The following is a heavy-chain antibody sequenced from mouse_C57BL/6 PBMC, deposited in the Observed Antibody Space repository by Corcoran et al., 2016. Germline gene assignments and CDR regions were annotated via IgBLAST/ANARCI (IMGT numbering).Heavy chain of an antibody. D-gene: IGHD2-4*01. CDR1: SYSFTSYY. CDR3: AYYDYDRAWFAY. V-gene: IGHV1-66*01. Sequence: QVQLQQSGPELVKPGASVKISCKASSYSFTSYYIHWVKQRPGQGLEWIGWIYPGSGNTKYNEKFKGKATLTADTSSSTAYMQLSSLTSEDSAVYYCAYYDYDRAWFAYWGQGTLVTVSA. CDR2: IYPGSGNT. J-gene: IGHJ3*01.